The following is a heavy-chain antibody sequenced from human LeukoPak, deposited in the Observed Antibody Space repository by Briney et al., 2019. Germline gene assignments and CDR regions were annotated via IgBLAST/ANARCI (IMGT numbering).Heavy chain of an antibody. CDR3: ARARYGGYSYGYTFDY. CDR1: GYTFTNYY. Sequence: ASVKVSCKASGYTFTNYYMHWVRQAPGQGLERMGIINPSGGSTSYAQKFQVRVTMTRDTSTSTVYMELSSLRSEDTAVYYCARARYGGYSYGYTFDYWGQGTLVTVSS. CDR2: INPSGGST. J-gene: IGHJ4*02. D-gene: IGHD5-18*01. V-gene: IGHV1-46*01.